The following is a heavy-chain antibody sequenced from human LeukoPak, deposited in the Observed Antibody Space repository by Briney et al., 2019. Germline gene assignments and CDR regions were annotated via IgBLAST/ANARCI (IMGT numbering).Heavy chain of an antibody. CDR3: ARDWPRRGGEPLLSSGYYSDAFDI. D-gene: IGHD3-22*01. CDR2: INTNTGNP. V-gene: IGHV7-4-1*02. J-gene: IGHJ3*02. CDR1: GYTFTSYA. Sequence: GASVKVSCKASGYTFTSYAMNWVRQAPGQGLEWMGWINTNTGNPTYAQGFTGRFVFSLDTSVSTAYLQISSLKAEDTAVYYCARDWPRRGGEPLLSSGYYSDAFDIWGQGTMVTVSS.